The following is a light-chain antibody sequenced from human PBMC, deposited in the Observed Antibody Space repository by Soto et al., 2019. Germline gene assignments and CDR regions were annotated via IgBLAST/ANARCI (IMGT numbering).Light chain of an antibody. CDR2: GAS. V-gene: IGKV3-20*01. Sequence: EIVLAQSPGTLSLSPGERATLSCRASQSVSSNYLAWYQQKPGQAPRVLIYGASSRATGIPDRFSGGGSGTDFSLTISRLEPEDFAVYYCQQYGSSPFTFGPGTKVDFK. CDR3: QQYGSSPFT. J-gene: IGKJ3*01. CDR1: QSVSSNY.